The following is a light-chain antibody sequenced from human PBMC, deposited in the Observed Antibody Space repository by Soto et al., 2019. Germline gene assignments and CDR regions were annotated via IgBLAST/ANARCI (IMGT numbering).Light chain of an antibody. CDR3: SSYTISSSYV. V-gene: IGLV2-14*01. Sequence: QSVLTQPASVSGSPGQSITISCTGTSSDVGGYDYVSWYQQHPGKAPKLMIYEVSNRPSGVSNRFSGSKSGNTASLTISGLQAEDEADYYCSSYTISSSYVFGTGTKLTVL. CDR1: SSDVGGYDY. CDR2: EVS. J-gene: IGLJ1*01.